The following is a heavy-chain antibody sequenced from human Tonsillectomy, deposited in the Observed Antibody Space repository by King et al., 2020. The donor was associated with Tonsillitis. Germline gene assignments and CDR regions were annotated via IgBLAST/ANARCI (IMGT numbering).Heavy chain of an antibody. CDR2: INPSSGST. D-gene: IGHD1-26*01. J-gene: IGHJ3*02. CDR1: EYTFTSSY. CDR3: ARPLRVGAKDAFDI. V-gene: IGHV1-46*01. Sequence: VQLVESGAEVKKPGASVKVSCKASEYTFTSSYMHWVRQAPGQGLEWMGIINPSSGSTSYAQKFQGRVTMTRDTPTSTVYMELSSLRSEDTAVYYCARPLRVGAKDAFDIWGQGTTVTVSS.